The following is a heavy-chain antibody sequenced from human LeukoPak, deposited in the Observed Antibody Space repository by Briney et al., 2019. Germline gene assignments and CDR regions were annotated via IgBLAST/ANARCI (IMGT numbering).Heavy chain of an antibody. J-gene: IGHJ4*02. CDR1: GYTFTGYY. D-gene: IGHD1-26*01. V-gene: IGHV1-2*06. CDR2: INPNSGGT. Sequence: ASVEVSCKASGYTFTGYYMHWVRQAPGQGLEWMGRINPNSGGTNYAQKFQGRVTMTRDTSISTAYMELSRLRSDDTAVYYCARPSDWWELLRLDYWGQGTLVTVSS. CDR3: ARPSDWWELLRLDY.